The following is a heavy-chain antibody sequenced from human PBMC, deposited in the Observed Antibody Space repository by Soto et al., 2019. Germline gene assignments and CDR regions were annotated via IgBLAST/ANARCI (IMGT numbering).Heavy chain of an antibody. J-gene: IGHJ4*02. CDR2: TSGSGSTI. CDR3: GRGARDYFDSSRFEY. CDR1: GFTFGSDE. D-gene: IGHD3-22*01. V-gene: IGHV3-48*03. Sequence: GGSLSLSCEASGFTFGSDEMNWVRQGPGKGLEWGSHTSGSGSTIYYADFLKGRFTIYRDNAKNSLYLQMNSLRAEDTAVYYCGRGARDYFDSSRFEYWAQGPLFPVPQ.